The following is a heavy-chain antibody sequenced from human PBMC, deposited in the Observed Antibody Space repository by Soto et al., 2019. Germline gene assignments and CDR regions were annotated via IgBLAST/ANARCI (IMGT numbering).Heavy chain of an antibody. V-gene: IGHV1-2*04. CDR1: GYTFTGYY. CDR3: ARGVRDCSSTSCYAPRRGDVVYYFDY. D-gene: IGHD2-2*01. CDR2: INPNSGGT. Sequence: ASVKVSCKASGYTFTGYYMHWVRQAPGQGLEWMGWINPNSGGTNYAQKFQGWVTISVDTSKNQFSLKLSSVTAADTAVYYCARGVRDCSSTSCYAPRRGDVVYYFDYWGQGTLVTVSS. J-gene: IGHJ4*02.